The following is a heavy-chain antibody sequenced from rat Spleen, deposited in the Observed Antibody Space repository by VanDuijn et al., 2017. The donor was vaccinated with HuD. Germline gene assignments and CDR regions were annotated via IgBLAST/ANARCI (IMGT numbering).Heavy chain of an antibody. CDR3: ARHLREASGVMDV. V-gene: IGHV2-41*01. CDR1: RFSLANYN. D-gene: IGHD4-3*01. J-gene: IGHJ4*01. CDR2: IWAGGGI. Sequence: QVQLKESGPGLVQPSQTLSLTCTVARFSLANYNVHWVRQSPGKSLVWMGSIWAGGGINYNSAVQSRLSISRDTSKSQVFLKMNSLQPEDTGTYYCARHLREASGVMDVWGQGTTVTVSS.